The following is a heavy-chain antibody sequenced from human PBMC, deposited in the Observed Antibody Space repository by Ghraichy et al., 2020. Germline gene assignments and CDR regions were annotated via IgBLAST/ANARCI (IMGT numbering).Heavy chain of an antibody. CDR2: IYISGST. CDR1: GGSISSYY. V-gene: IGHV4-4*07. J-gene: IGHJ6*02. D-gene: IGHD3-3*01. Sequence: SETLSLTCTVSGGSISSYYWSWIRQPAGKGLEWIGRIYISGSTNYNPSLKSRVTMSVDTSKNQFSLKLSSVTAADTAVYYCASTHYDFWSDSSGYGMDVWGQGTTVTVSS. CDR3: ASTHYDFWSDSSGYGMDV.